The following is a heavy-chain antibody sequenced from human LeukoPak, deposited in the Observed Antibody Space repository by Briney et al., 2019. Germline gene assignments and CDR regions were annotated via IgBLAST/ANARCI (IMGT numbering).Heavy chain of an antibody. V-gene: IGHV3-48*03. D-gene: IGHD3-10*01. Sequence: SGGSLRLSCAASGFTFSSYEMNWVRQAPGKGLEWVSYISSSGSTIYYADSVKGRFTISRDNSKNTLYLQMNSLRAEDTAVYYCASWYFGFGELFYFDYWGQGTLVTVSS. J-gene: IGHJ4*02. CDR1: GFTFSSYE. CDR2: ISSSGSTI. CDR3: ASWYFGFGELFYFDY.